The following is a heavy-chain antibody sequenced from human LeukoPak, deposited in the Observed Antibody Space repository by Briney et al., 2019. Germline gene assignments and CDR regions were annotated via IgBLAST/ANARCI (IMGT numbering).Heavy chain of an antibody. CDR3: ARGEILLWFGGVYAFDI. Sequence: ASVKVSCKASGYTFTSYDINWVRQATGQGLEWMGWMNPNSGNTGYAQKFQGRVTMTRNTSISTAYMELSSLRSEDTAVYYCARGEILLWFGGVYAFDIWGQGTMVTVSS. CDR1: GYTFTSYD. CDR2: MNPNSGNT. V-gene: IGHV1-8*01. D-gene: IGHD3-10*01. J-gene: IGHJ3*02.